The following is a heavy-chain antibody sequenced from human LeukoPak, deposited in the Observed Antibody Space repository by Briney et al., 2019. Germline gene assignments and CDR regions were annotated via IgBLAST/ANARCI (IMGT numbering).Heavy chain of an antibody. J-gene: IGHJ4*02. D-gene: IGHD6-13*01. CDR3: ARVSSSWHPQRIDY. CDR1: GYSISSGYY. Sequence: SETLSLTCTVSGYSISSGYYWGWIRQPPGKGLEWIGSIYHSGSTYYNPSLKSRVTISVDTSKNQFSLKLSSVTAADTAVYYCARVSSSWHPQRIDYWGQGTLVTVSS. CDR2: IYHSGST. V-gene: IGHV4-38-2*02.